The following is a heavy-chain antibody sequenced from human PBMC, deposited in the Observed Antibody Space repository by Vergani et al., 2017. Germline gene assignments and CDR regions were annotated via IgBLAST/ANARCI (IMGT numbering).Heavy chain of an antibody. D-gene: IGHD3-22*01. CDR2: IWYDGSKK. V-gene: IGHV3-33*01. CDR1: GFTFSSYG. Sequence: QVQLVESGGGVVQPGGSLRLSCAASGFTFSSYGMHWVRQAPGKGLEWVAVIWYDGSKKYYADSVKGRFTISRDNSKNTLYLQMNSLRAEETAVYYCARGPAWTNYDSSGYYWGFDYWGQGTLVTVSS. CDR3: ARGPAWTNYDSSGYYWGFDY. J-gene: IGHJ4*02.